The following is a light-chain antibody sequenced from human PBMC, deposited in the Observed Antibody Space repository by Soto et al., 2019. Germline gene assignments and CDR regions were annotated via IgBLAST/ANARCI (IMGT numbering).Light chain of an antibody. CDR1: QSVSSSY. V-gene: IGKV3D-20*02. J-gene: IGKJ5*01. CDR3: QQRRSWPPTIT. CDR2: GAS. Sequence: EIVLTQSPGTLSLSPGERATLSCRASQSVSSSYLAWYQQKPGQAPRLLIYGASSRATGIPDRFSGSGSGTEFTLTISSLQSEDFAVYYCQQRRSWPPTITFGQGTRLEIK.